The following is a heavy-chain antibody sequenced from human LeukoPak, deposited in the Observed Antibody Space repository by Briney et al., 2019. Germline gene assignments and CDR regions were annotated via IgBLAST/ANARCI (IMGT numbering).Heavy chain of an antibody. J-gene: IGHJ3*02. Sequence: ASVKVSCKASGYTFTSYYMHWVRQAPGQGLEWMGIINPSGGSTSYAQKFQGRVTMTRDTSISTAYMELSRLRSDDTAVYYCARERDSSSWSSLMYAFDIWGQGTMVTVSS. D-gene: IGHD6-13*01. CDR1: GYTFTSYY. CDR3: ARERDSSSWSSLMYAFDI. CDR2: INPSGGST. V-gene: IGHV1-46*01.